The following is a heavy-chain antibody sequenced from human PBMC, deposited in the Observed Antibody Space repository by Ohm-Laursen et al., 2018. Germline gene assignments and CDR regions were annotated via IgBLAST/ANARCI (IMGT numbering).Heavy chain of an antibody. CDR3: ARGHDYGVHWWVWFDP. CDR2: IYPGDSDT. J-gene: IGHJ5*02. CDR1: GYSFTSYW. V-gene: IGHV5-51*01. Sequence: ESLRISCKGSGYSFTSYWIGWVRQMPGKGLEWMGIIYPGDSDTRYSPSFQGQVTISADKSISTAYLQWSSLKASDTAMYYCARGHDYGVHWWVWFDPWGQGTLVTVSS. D-gene: IGHD4-17*01.